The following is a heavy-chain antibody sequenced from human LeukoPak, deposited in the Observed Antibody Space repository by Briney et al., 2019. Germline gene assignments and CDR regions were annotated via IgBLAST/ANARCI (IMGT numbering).Heavy chain of an antibody. CDR3: ARDSPYYYYMDV. V-gene: IGHV3-7*01. J-gene: IGHJ6*03. Sequence: GGSLRLSCVASGFTFSTYYMSWVRQAPGKGLEWVANIKQDGSEKYYVDSVKGRFTISRDNAKNSLYLQMNSLRAEDTAVYYCARDSPYYYYMDVWGKGTTVTVSS. CDR1: GFTFSTYY. CDR2: IKQDGSEK.